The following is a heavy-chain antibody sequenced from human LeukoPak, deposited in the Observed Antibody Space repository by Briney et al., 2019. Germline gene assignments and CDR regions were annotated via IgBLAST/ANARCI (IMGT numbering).Heavy chain of an antibody. CDR1: GFTFSSYA. V-gene: IGHV3-23*01. D-gene: IGHD1-26*01. Sequence: PGGSLRLSCAASGFTFSSYAMSWVRQAPGKGLEWVSAISGSGGSTYYADSVKGRFTISRDNSKNTLYLQMNSLRAEDTAVYYCAEAEVSRIVGATFYWGQGTLVTVSS. CDR2: ISGSGGST. CDR3: AEAEVSRIVGATFY. J-gene: IGHJ4*02.